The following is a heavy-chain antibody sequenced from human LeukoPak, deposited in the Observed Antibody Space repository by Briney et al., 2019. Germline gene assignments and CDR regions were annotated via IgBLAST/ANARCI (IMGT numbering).Heavy chain of an antibody. CDR1: CGSISSGGYY. V-gene: IGHV4-30-2*01. Sequence: SETPSLPCTVSCGSISSGGYYCSWIRDPPGEGLEWIGYMYHSGSTYYNPSLKSRVTISVDTAKTQFSLKLSTVTAADTAVYYCARERVAGSSWTNGAFDIWGQGTMVTVSS. CDR3: ARERVAGSSWTNGAFDI. J-gene: IGHJ3*02. CDR2: MYHSGST. D-gene: IGHD6-13*01.